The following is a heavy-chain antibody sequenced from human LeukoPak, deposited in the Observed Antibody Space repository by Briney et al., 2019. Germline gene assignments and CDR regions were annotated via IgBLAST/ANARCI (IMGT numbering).Heavy chain of an antibody. J-gene: IGHJ4*02. V-gene: IGHV3-30*18. D-gene: IGHD3-22*01. CDR2: ISYDGSNK. CDR3: AKGIYYYDSSGYNDY. Sequence: GRSLRLSCAASGFTFSSYGMHWVRQAPGKGLEWVAVISYDGSNKYYADSVKGRFTISRDNSKNTLYLQMNSLRAEDTAVYYCAKGIYYYDSSGYNDYWGQGTLVTVSS. CDR1: GFTFSSYG.